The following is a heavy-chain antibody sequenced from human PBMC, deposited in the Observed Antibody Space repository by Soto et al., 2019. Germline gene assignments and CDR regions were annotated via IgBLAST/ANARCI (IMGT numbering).Heavy chain of an antibody. CDR1: GGSISSGSFY. J-gene: IGHJ4*02. Sequence: QVQLQESGPGLVKPSQTLTLTCTVSGGSISSGSFYWSWIRQHPGKGLKWIGHISDSGSSYYNPSLENRVTISVDTSKNQFSLKLSAVTAADTAVYFCARTTFYDIFTAYYCLFDYWGQGTLVTVSS. V-gene: IGHV4-31*03. CDR3: ARTTFYDIFTAYYCLFDY. D-gene: IGHD3-9*01. CDR2: ISDSGSS.